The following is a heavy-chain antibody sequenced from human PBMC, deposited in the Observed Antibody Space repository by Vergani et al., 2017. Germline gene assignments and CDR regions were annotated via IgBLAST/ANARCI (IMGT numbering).Heavy chain of an antibody. D-gene: IGHD6-13*01. Sequence: QVQLVESGGGVVQPGGSLRLSCVASGFSVSNSGMHWVRQTPGKGLEWVAFIQYDGSDIFYADFVEGRFTISRDNSKNSLYLQMRSLRFDDTAVYYCAREDIAVAGTWNYFDYWGQGTLVTVSS. CDR1: GFSVSNSG. CDR2: IQYDGSDI. V-gene: IGHV3-30*02. CDR3: AREDIAVAGTWNYFDY. J-gene: IGHJ4*02.